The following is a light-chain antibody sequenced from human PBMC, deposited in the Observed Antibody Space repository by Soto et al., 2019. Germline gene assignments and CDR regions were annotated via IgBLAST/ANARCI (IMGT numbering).Light chain of an antibody. CDR2: DVS. CDR1: SSEVGGYKY. J-gene: IGLJ1*01. V-gene: IGLV2-14*01. Sequence: QSALHQPASVSGSPGQSITISCTGTSSEVGGYKYVSWYQQHPGEAPKLMIYDVSNRPSGVSTRFSGSKSGNTASLTISGLQAEDEADYYCSSYTSSSTRVFGTGTKVTVL. CDR3: SSYTSSSTRV.